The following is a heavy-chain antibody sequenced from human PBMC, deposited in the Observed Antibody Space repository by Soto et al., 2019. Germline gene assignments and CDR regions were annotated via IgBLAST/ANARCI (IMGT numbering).Heavy chain of an antibody. J-gene: IGHJ4*02. CDR2: IYYSGSP. D-gene: IGHD6-19*01. Sequence: SETLSLTCTVSGDSIRNYYWSWIRQTPGKGLEWIGYIYYSGSPNYNPSLKSRVTISADTSKNQFSLKLSSVTAADTAVYYCARANYGQWLAYWGQGTLVTVSS. CDR1: GDSIRNYY. CDR3: ARANYGQWLAY. V-gene: IGHV4-59*12.